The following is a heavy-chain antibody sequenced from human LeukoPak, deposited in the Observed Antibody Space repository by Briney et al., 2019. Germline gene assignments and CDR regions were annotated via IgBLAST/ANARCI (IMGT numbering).Heavy chain of an antibody. CDR3: ARERNYYGSGSLAAFDY. V-gene: IGHV3-21*01. J-gene: IGHJ4*02. D-gene: IGHD3-10*01. CDR1: GFXFSSYS. CDR2: ISSSSSYI. Sequence: GGSLRLSCAASGFXFSSYSMNWVRQAPGKGLEWVSSISSSSSYIYYADSVKGRFTISRDNAKNSLYLQMNSLRAEDTAVYYCARERNYYGSGSLAAFDYWGQGTLVTVSS.